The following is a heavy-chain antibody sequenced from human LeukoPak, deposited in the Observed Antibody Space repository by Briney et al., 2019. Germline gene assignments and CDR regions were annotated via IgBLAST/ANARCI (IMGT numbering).Heavy chain of an antibody. CDR2: TYYSGST. V-gene: IGHV4-61*01. Sequence: PSETLSLTCTVSGGSVSSGSYYWSWIRQPPGKGLEWIGYTYYSGSTNYNPSLKSRVTISVDTSKNQFSLKLSSVTAADTAVYYCARERIVGATAYDIWGQGTMVTVSS. D-gene: IGHD1-26*01. CDR1: GGSVSSGSYY. J-gene: IGHJ3*02. CDR3: ARERIVGATAYDI.